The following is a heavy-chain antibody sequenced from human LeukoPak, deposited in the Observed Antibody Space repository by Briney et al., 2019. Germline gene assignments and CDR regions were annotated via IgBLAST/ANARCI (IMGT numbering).Heavy chain of an antibody. D-gene: IGHD3-10*01. CDR1: GFAFSSYA. CDR3: ANDYRSGSFHDF. J-gene: IGHJ4*02. Sequence: PGGSLRLSCAASGFAFSSYAMSWVRQPPGKGLEWFSVISRRDDYTYYADSVKGRFTISRDNSKNTLYLQMNTLRAEDTAVYYCANDYRSGSFHDFWGQGTLVTVSS. CDR2: ISRRDDYT. V-gene: IGHV3-23*01.